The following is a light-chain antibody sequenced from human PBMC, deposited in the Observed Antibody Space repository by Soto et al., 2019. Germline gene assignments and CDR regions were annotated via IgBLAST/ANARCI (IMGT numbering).Light chain of an antibody. CDR2: GAS. Sequence: EIVLTQSPGTLSVSPGERATLSCGASQSVTSNYLAWYQQKPGQAPRLLIFGASIRVTGIPNRFIGSGSGTDFTLTISRLEPEDFAVYYCQHYVTSLTTFGQGTKVAIK. CDR1: QSVTSNY. V-gene: IGKV3-20*01. J-gene: IGKJ1*01. CDR3: QHYVTSLTT.